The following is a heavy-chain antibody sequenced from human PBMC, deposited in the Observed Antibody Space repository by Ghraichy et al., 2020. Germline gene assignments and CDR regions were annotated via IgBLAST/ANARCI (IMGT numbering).Heavy chain of an antibody. CDR3: AKAGAAFSFDS. J-gene: IGHJ4*02. V-gene: IGHV3-23*01. CDR2: ISGSGTSP. Sequence: GGSLRLSCAASGFTFSSYALNWVRQAPGKGLEWVSSISGSGTSPFYADSVKGRFTISSDKSKNTLYLQMSSLRDEDTAVYYCAKAGAAFSFDSWGQGTLVTVSS. CDR1: GFTFSSYA. D-gene: IGHD1-26*01.